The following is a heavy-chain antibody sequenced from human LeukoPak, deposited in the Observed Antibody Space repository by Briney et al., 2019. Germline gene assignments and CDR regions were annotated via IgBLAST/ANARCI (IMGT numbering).Heavy chain of an antibody. CDR3: ARSTYYYDSSGSVDAFDI. J-gene: IGHJ3*02. D-gene: IGHD3-22*01. CDR2: IIPIFGTA. CDR1: GGTFSSYA. V-gene: IGHV1-69*05. Sequence: SVKVSCKSSGGTFSSYAISWVRQGPGQGLEWVGGIIPIFGTANYAQKFQGRVTITTDESTSTAYMELSSLRSEDTAVYYCARSTYYYDSSGSVDAFDIWGQGTMVTVSS.